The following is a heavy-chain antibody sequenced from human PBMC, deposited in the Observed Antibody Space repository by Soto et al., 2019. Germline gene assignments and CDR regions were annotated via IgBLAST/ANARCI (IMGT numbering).Heavy chain of an antibody. D-gene: IGHD2-2*01. J-gene: IGHJ4*02. CDR3: ARFANFIVVVPAAITKFDY. CDR1: GYTFTSYY. CDR2: INPSGGST. V-gene: IGHV1-46*03. Sequence: ASVKVSCKASGYTFTSYYMHWVRQAPGQGLEWMGIINPSGGSTSYAQKFQGRVTMTRDTSTSTVYMELSSLRSEDTAVYYCARFANFIVVVPAAITKFDYWGQGTLVTVSS.